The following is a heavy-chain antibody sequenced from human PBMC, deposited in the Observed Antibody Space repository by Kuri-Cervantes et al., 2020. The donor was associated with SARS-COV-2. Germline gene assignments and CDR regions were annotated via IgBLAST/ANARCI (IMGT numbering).Heavy chain of an antibody. D-gene: IGHD2-2*01. Sequence: ASVKVSCKPSGYPFTGYYIHWVRQAPGQGLEWMGWINPNSGGTTYAQKFQGRVTMTRDTSINTAYMELSRLRSDDTAVYYCASRGLLLRAYYYYMDVWGKGTTVTVSS. CDR3: ASRGLLLRAYYYYMDV. J-gene: IGHJ6*03. V-gene: IGHV1-2*02. CDR2: INPNSGGT. CDR1: GYPFTGYY.